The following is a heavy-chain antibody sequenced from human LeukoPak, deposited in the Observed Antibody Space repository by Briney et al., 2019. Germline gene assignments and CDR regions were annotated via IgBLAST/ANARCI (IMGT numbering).Heavy chain of an antibody. CDR1: GFTFSGYS. J-gene: IGHJ4*02. D-gene: IGHD5-12*01. CDR3: ARQGYSGHYLNLKGFDY. Sequence: HSGGSLRLSCTASGFTFSGYSMNWIRQAPGKGLEWVAVIWYDGSKGFYADSVKGRFSISRDNSKNTLYLEMNNLREEDTAVYYCARQGYSGHYLNLKGFDYWGQGTLVTVSS. CDR2: IWYDGSKG. V-gene: IGHV3-33*08.